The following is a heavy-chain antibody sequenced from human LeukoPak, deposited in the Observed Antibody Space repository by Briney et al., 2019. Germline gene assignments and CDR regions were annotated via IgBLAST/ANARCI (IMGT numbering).Heavy chain of an antibody. J-gene: IGHJ4*02. CDR2: IKQDGSEK. V-gene: IGHV3-7*01. D-gene: IGHD5-18*01. CDR1: GFTFSSYW. CDR3: ARGWQLWFGYFDY. Sequence: GGSLRLSCAASGFTFSSYWMSWVCQAPGKGLEWVANIKQDGSEKYYVDSVNGRFTISRDNAKNSLYLQMNSLRTEDTAVYYCARGWQLWFGYFDYWGQGTLVTVSS.